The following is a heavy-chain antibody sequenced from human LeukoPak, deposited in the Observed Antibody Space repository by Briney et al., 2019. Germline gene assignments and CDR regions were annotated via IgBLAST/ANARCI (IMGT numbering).Heavy chain of an antibody. Sequence: SETLSLTCTVSGGSMHNYYWSWIRQPAGKGLEWIGRIYTRGSTNYNPSLKSRVTMSVDTSKNQFSLKLSSVTAADTAVYYCARGRYCSADICSGGDAFDIWGQGTMVSVSS. D-gene: IGHD2-15*01. CDR2: IYTRGST. CDR1: GGSMHNYY. J-gene: IGHJ3*02. V-gene: IGHV4-4*07. CDR3: ARGRYCSADICSGGDAFDI.